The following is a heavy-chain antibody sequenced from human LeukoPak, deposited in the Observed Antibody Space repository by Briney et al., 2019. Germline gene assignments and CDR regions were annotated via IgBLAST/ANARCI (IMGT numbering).Heavy chain of an antibody. Sequence: GGSLRLSCAASGFTFSSYGMHWVRQAPGKGLEWVAVISYDGSNKYYADSVKGRFTISRDNSKNTLYLQMNSLRAEDTAVYYCAKDLKEDIVVVVAATPDHWGQGTLVTVSS. J-gene: IGHJ4*02. CDR3: AKDLKEDIVVVVAATPDH. V-gene: IGHV3-30*18. D-gene: IGHD2-15*01. CDR2: ISYDGSNK. CDR1: GFTFSSYG.